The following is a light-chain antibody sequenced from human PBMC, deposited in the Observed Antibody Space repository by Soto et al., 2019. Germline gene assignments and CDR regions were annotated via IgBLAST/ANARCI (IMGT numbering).Light chain of an antibody. Sequence: EILLTQSPATLSVSPGERATLSCRASQSVGSNLAWYQQKPGQGPRLLIYGTSTRATGIPARFSGSGSGTEFTLTISSLQSEDFAVYYCQQYNNWPLAFGQGTRLEIK. CDR2: GTS. CDR3: QQYNNWPLA. J-gene: IGKJ5*01. V-gene: IGKV3-15*01. CDR1: QSVGSN.